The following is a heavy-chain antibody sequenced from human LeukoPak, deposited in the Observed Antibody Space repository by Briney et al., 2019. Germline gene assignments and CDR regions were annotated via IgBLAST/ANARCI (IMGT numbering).Heavy chain of an antibody. V-gene: IGHV3-30*18. CDR1: GFSLSNYG. J-gene: IGHJ5*01. CDR2: TSSDGGNK. CDR3: AKDSYSSTWYVIYS. Sequence: GGSLRLSCAASGFSLSNYGMHWVRQAPGKGLEWVAVTSSDGGNKYYRDSVKGRFTISRDNSKNTLYLQMNSLRAEDTAVYYCAKDSYSSTWYVIYSRGQGTLVTVSS. D-gene: IGHD6-13*01.